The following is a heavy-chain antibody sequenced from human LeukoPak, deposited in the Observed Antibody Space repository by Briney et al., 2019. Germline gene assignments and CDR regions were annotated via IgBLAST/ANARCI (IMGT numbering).Heavy chain of an antibody. CDR1: GFTFSSYG. V-gene: IGHV3-30*02. D-gene: IGHD3-22*01. Sequence: GGSLRLSCAASGFTFSSYGMHWVRQAPGKGLEWVAFIRYDGSNKYYADSVKGRFTISRDNSKNTLYLQMNSLRAEDTAVYYCAKDGNYYDSSGYYYRGYFQHWGQGTLVTVSS. J-gene: IGHJ1*01. CDR3: AKDGNYYDSSGYYYRGYFQH. CDR2: IRYDGSNK.